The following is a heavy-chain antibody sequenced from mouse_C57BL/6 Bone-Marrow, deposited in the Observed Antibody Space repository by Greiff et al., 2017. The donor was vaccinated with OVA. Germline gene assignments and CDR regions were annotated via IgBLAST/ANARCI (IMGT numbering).Heavy chain of an antibody. CDR3: ARGGSSPWFAY. CDR2: INPSTGGT. D-gene: IGHD1-1*01. Sequence: EVQGVESGPELVKPGASVKISCKASGYSFTGYYINWVKQSPEKSLEWIGEINPSTGGTTYNQKFKAKATLTVDKSSSTAYMQLKSLTSEDSAVYYCARGGSSPWFAYWGQGTLVTVSA. J-gene: IGHJ3*01. CDR1: GYSFTGYY. V-gene: IGHV1-42*01.